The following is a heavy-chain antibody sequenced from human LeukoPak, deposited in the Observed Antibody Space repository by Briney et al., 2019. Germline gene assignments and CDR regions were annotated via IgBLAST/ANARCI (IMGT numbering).Heavy chain of an antibody. Sequence: GGSLRLSCAASGFTFSSYSMNWVRQAPGKGLEWVSYISSSSSTIYYADSVKGRFTISRDNAKNSLYLQMNSLRAEDTAVYYCARDRWNDAFDIWGQGTTVTVSS. CDR3: ARDRWNDAFDI. CDR1: GFTFSSYS. D-gene: IGHD4-23*01. V-gene: IGHV3-48*01. CDR2: ISSSSSTI. J-gene: IGHJ3*02.